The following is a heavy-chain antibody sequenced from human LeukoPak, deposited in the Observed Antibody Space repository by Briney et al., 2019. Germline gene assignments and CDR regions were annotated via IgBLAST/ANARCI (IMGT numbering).Heavy chain of an antibody. V-gene: IGHV1-18*01. J-gene: IGHJ5*02. CDR1: GYTFTSYG. CDR3: AREGNDGGWFDP. Sequence: ASVKVSCKASGYTFTSYGISWVRQAPGQGLEWMGWISAYNGNTNYAQKLQGRVTITTDTSTSTAYMELRSLRSDDTAVSYCAREGNDGGWFDPWGQGTLVTVSS. CDR2: ISAYNGNT. D-gene: IGHD1-1*01.